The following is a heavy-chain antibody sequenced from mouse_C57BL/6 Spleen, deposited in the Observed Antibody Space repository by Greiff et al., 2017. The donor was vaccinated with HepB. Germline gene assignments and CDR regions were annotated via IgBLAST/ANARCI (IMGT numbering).Heavy chain of an antibody. D-gene: IGHD1-1*01. CDR2: ISSGGSYT. J-gene: IGHJ4*01. Sequence: DVMLVESGGDLVKPGGSLKLSCAASGFTFSSYGMSWVRQTPDKRLEWVATISSGGSYTYYPDSVKGRFTIYRDNAKNTRYLQMSSLKPEETAMYYCARHDYGRSYLYAMDYWGQGTSVTVSS. CDR3: ARHDYGRSYLYAMDY. V-gene: IGHV5-6*02. CDR1: GFTFSSYG.